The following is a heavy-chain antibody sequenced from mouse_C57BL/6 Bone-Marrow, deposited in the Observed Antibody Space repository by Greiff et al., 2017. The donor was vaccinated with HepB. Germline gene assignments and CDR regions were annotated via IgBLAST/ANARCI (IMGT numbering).Heavy chain of an antibody. J-gene: IGHJ3*01. CDR2: ITHSGET. V-gene: IGHV12-3*01. CDR3: AGDSEAY. CDR1: GFPITSGYY. Sequence: VQRVESGPGLVKPSQSLFLTCSITGFPITSGYYWIWIRQSPGKPLEWMGYITHSGETFYNPSLQSPISITRETSKNQFFLQLNSVTTEDTAMYYCAGDSEAYWGQGTLVTVSA.